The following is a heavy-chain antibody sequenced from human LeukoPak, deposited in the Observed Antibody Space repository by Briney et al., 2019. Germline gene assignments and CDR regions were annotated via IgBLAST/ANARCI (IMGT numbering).Heavy chain of an antibody. D-gene: IGHD3-22*01. V-gene: IGHV3-7*01. CDR1: GFTFSSYW. J-gene: IGHJ4*02. Sequence: PGGSLRLSCAASGFTFSSYWMSWVRQAPGKGLEWVANIKQDGSEKYYVDSVKGRFTISRDNAKSSLYLQMNSLRAEDTAVYYCARADYYDTPTFDYWGQGTLVTVSS. CDR2: IKQDGSEK. CDR3: ARADYYDTPTFDY.